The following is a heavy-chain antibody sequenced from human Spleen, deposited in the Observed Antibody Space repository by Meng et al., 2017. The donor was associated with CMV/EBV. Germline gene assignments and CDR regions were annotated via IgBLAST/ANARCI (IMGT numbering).Heavy chain of an antibody. J-gene: IGHJ4*02. V-gene: IGHV4-30-4*08. CDR1: GGSISRGDYY. CDR3: ASIAAAGTAIVY. CDR2: IYYSGST. Sequence: VSGPGLVKPSQTLSLTCTVSGGSISRGDYYWSWIRQPPGKGLEWIGYIYYSGSTYYNPSLKSRVTISVDTSKNQFSLKLSSVTAADTAVYYCASIAAAGTAIVYWGQGTLVTVSS. D-gene: IGHD6-13*01.